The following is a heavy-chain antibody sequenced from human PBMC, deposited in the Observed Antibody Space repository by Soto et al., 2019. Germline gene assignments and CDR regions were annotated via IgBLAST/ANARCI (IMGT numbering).Heavy chain of an antibody. CDR2: KYDTGST. Sequence: SETLSLTCTFSIGSISSYFWSCIRQAPGKGLEWIAFKYDTGSTNYNPSLKGRVSISVDASKNQISLTVNSVTAADTAVYYCARGWSSSWTYWGQGILVIVSS. J-gene: IGHJ4*02. CDR3: ARGWSSSWTY. CDR1: IGSISSYF. D-gene: IGHD6-13*01. V-gene: IGHV4-59*01.